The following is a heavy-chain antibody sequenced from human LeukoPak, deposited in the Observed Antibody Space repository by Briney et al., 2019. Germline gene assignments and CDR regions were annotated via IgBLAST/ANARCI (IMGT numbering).Heavy chain of an antibody. CDR1: GGSISSYY. J-gene: IGHJ4*02. CDR2: IYYSGST. D-gene: IGHD4-23*01. Sequence: SETLSLTCTVSGGSISSYYWSWIRQPPGKGLEWIGYIYYSGSTNYNPSLKSRVTISVDTSKNQFSLELSSVTAADTAVYYCARVQAYGGKGYFDYWGQGTLVTVSS. CDR3: ARVQAYGGKGYFDY. V-gene: IGHV4-59*01.